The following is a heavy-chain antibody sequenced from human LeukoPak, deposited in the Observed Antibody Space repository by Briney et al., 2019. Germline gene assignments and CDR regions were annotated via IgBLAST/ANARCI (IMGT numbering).Heavy chain of an antibody. D-gene: IGHD6-6*01. CDR2: IRYDGSNK. CDR3: AKTDRIAARPVRFDY. CDR1: GFTFSSYG. J-gene: IGHJ4*02. Sequence: PGGSLRLSCAASGFTFSSYGMHWVRQAPGKGLEWVAFIRYDGSNKYYADSVKGRFTISRDNSKNTLYLQMNSLRAEDTAVYYCAKTDRIAARPVRFDYWGQGTLVTVSS. V-gene: IGHV3-30*02.